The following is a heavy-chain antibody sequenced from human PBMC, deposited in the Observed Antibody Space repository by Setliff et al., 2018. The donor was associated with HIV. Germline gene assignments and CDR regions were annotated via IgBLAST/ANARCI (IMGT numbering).Heavy chain of an antibody. D-gene: IGHD6-13*01. V-gene: IGHV1-69-2*01. CDR2: VDPEDGET. CDR3: ATGRIPGIPAVIVY. CDR1: GYTFTGYY. Sequence: ASVKVSCKASGYTFTGYYMHWVQQAPGKGLEWMGRVDPEDGETIYAEKFQGRVTITADTSTDTTYMKLSSLRSEDTAVYYCATGRIPGIPAVIVYWGQGTLVTVSS. J-gene: IGHJ4*02.